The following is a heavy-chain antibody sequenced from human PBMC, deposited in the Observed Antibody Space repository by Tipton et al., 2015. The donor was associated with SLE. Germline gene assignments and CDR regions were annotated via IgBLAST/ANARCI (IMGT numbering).Heavy chain of an antibody. D-gene: IGHD1-1*01. CDR2: IYFSGRT. CDR3: AKDPGTY. CDR1: GGSISNYY. Sequence: TLSLTCTVSGGSISNYYWSWIRQPPGKGLEWIGYIYFSGRTNYNPSLKSRVTMSLDTSKSHFSLKLSSVTAADTAVYYCAKDPGTYWGQGTLVTVSS. V-gene: IGHV4-59*01. J-gene: IGHJ4*02.